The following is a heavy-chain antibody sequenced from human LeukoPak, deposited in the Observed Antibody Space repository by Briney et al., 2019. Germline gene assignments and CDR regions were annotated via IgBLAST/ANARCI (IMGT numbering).Heavy chain of an antibody. CDR1: GESFGGYY. CDR2: IYYTGST. D-gene: IGHD4-17*01. V-gene: IGHV4-34*01. J-gene: IGHJ5*02. Sequence: SETLSLTCAVYGESFGGYYWTWIRQPPGKGLEWIGSIYYTGSTYYNPSLKSRVTISVDTSKNQFSLKLSSVTAADTAVYYCARVSVTTETDWFDPWGQGTLVTVSS. CDR3: ARVSVTTETDWFDP.